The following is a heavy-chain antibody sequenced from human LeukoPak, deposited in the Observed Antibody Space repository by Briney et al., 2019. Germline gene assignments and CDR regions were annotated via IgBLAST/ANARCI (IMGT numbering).Heavy chain of an antibody. CDR3: ARDYYDGSAYYSYYEY. CDR2: IKGDGIST. CDR1: GFDFSSNW. Sequence: GGSLRLSCAASGFDFSSNWMHWVRHAPGQGLVWVSRIKGDGISTNYADSVKGRFTISRDNSKNTLSLQMNSLRAEDTAVYYCARDYYDGSAYYSYYEYWGQGTLVTVSS. J-gene: IGHJ4*02. D-gene: IGHD3-22*01. V-gene: IGHV3-74*01.